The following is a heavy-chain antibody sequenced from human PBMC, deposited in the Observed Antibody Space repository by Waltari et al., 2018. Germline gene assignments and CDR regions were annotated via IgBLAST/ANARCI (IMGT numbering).Heavy chain of an antibody. CDR2: TSYSGST. D-gene: IGHD2-15*01. J-gene: IGHJ4*02. CDR1: GGSIGTYY. V-gene: IGHV4-59*01. CDR3: ARELWVAETRGYYLDF. Sequence: LVKPSETLSLTCSVSGGSIGTYYWSWIRQPPGKGLQWIGVTSYSGSTHYNPSLKSRVTLSVDASKSQFSLRLTSVTAADTAVYYCARELWVAETRGYYLDFWGRGLLVTVSS.